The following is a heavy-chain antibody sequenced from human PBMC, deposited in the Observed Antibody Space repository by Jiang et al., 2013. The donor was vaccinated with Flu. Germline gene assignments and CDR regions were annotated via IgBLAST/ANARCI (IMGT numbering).Heavy chain of an antibody. J-gene: IGHJ2*01. D-gene: IGHD3-3*01. V-gene: IGHV3-23*04. CDR1: GFTFSNYA. Sequence: QLVESGGGLVXPGGSLRLSCAASGFTFSNYAVSWVRQAPGKGLEWVSSISAGGSSKYHADSVRGRLTISRDNSRNTLFLQMNSLRAEDTAIYYCAKVKSEGDYDFWSGSSVYWYFDIWGRGTAVTVSS. CDR2: ISAGGSSK. CDR3: AKVKSEGDYDFWSGSSVYWYFDI.